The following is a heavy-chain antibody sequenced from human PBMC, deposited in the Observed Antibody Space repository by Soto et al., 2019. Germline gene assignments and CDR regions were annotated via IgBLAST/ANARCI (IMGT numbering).Heavy chain of an antibody. V-gene: IGHV3-30-3*01. J-gene: IGHJ4*02. CDR1: GFTFSSYA. D-gene: IGHD1-26*01. Sequence: QVQLVESGGGVVQPGRSLRLSCAASGFTFSSYAMHWVRQAPGKGLEWVAVISYDGSNKYYADSVKGRFTISRDNSKNTLYLQMNSLRAEDTAVYYCARDWGVGSYNIVGAYDYWGQGTLVTVSS. CDR2: ISYDGSNK. CDR3: ARDWGVGSYNIVGAYDY.